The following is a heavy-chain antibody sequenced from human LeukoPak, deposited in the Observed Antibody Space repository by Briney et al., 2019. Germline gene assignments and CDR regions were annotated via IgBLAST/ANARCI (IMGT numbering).Heavy chain of an antibody. CDR1: GGSISSYY. V-gene: IGHV4-59*01. CDR3: ARDLMAAARGYXXFDI. D-gene: IGHD6-13*01. CDR2: IYYSGST. J-gene: IGHJ3*02. Sequence: SETLSLTCTVSGGSISSYYWSWIRQPPGKGLEWIGYIYYSGSTNYNPSLKSRVTISVETSKNQFSLKLRSVPAAETAWYYCARDLMAAARGYXXFDIWGQGTMVTVSS.